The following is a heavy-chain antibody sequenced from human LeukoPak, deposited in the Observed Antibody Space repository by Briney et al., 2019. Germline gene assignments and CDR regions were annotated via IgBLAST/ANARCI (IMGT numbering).Heavy chain of an antibody. D-gene: IGHD4-23*01. CDR2: INHSGST. CDR3: ARVFPWVTAFDY. CDR1: GGSFSGYY. J-gene: IGHJ4*02. V-gene: IGHV4-34*01. Sequence: PSETLSLTCAVYGGSFSGYYWSWIRQPPGKRLEWIGEINHSGSTNYNPSLKSRVTISVDTSKNQFSLKLSSVTAADTAVYYCARVFPWVTAFDYWGQGTLVTVSS.